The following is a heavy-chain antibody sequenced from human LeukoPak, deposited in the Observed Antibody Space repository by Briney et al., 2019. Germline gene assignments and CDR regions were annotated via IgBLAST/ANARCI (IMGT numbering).Heavy chain of an antibody. CDR2: VSGSGGST. CDR3: ALPRIRYYYYMDV. CDR1: GFTFSSYS. Sequence: GGSLRLSCAASGFTFSSYSMNWVRQAPGKGLEWVSAVSGSGGSTYYADSVKGRFTISRDNSKNTLFLQMNSLRAEDTAEYYCALPRIRYYYYMDVWGKGTTVTVSS. D-gene: IGHD2/OR15-2a*01. V-gene: IGHV3-23*01. J-gene: IGHJ6*03.